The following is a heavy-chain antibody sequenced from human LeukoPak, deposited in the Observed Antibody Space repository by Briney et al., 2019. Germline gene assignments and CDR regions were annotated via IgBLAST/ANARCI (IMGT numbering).Heavy chain of an antibody. D-gene: IGHD1-26*01. Sequence: ASVKVSCKASGYTLTSYYMHWVRQAPGQGLEGMGIINPSGGSTNYAQKFQGRVTMTRDTSTSTVYMELSSLRSEDTAVYYCASERVVVAIDDDYWGQGTLVTVSS. V-gene: IGHV1-46*03. CDR1: GYTLTSYY. CDR3: ASERVVVAIDDDY. J-gene: IGHJ4*02. CDR2: INPSGGST.